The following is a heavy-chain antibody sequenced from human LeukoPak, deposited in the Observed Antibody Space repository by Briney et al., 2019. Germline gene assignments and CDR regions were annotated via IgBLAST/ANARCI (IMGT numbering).Heavy chain of an antibody. CDR3: ARHKVAPQSSGWHTFPWFDP. Sequence: PWETLSLTCVVSGDSISSSSSYWGWVRQSPGKGLEWVASISDTGTPRYKPSLMSRVTISVDTSKNQFSLKMSSVTAADTALYFCARHKVAPQSSGWHTFPWFDPWGDGTLVTVSS. J-gene: IGHJ5*02. V-gene: IGHV4-39*01. CDR2: ISDTGTP. D-gene: IGHD6-19*01. CDR1: GDSISSSSSY.